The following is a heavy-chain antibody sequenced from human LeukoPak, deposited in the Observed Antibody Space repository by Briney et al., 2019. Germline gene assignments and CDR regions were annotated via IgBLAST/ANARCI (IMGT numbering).Heavy chain of an antibody. CDR3: AELGITMIGGV. V-gene: IGHV3-48*03. CDR1: GCTFSSYE. Sequence: GGSLRLSCAASGCTFSSYEMNWVRQAPGKGLEWVSYISSSCSTRYYADSVKGRFTISKDNAKNSLYLQMNRLRAEDTAVYYCAELGITMIGGVWGKGTMVTVCS. J-gene: IGHJ3*01. D-gene: IGHD3-10*02. CDR2: ISSSCSTR.